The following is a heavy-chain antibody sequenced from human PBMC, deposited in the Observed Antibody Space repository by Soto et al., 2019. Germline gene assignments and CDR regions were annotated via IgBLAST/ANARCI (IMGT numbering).Heavy chain of an antibody. CDR2: ISSSGDYL. CDR1: GFTFRRNN. V-gene: IGHV3-21*01. CDR3: ARGVDDEDRAADPWFFFEN. D-gene: IGHD3-10*01. Sequence: GGSLRLSCAASGFTFRRNNMNWVRQAPGKGLEWVASISSSGDYLYYADSVKGRFIISRDNFQNSLFLQMNNLRADDTAVYYCARGVDDEDRAADPWFFFENWGQGTPVTVSS. J-gene: IGHJ4*02.